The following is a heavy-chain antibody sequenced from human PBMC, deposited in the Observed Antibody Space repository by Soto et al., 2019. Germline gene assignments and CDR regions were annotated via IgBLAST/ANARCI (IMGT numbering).Heavy chain of an antibody. CDR2: INHSGNT. Sequence: SWSXALTCSFCVASLIDNYFNLLRQTPGKGLELIGEINHSGNTNYNPYLRSRVTISIDTYKNKLSLNLRSVSAADTDVYYCRPGRGEFEAWGQATPVNVYYG. CDR1: VASLIDNY. J-gene: IGHJ6*01. V-gene: IGHV4-34*01. D-gene: IGHD3-16*01. CDR3: RPGRGEFEAWGQATPVNVYYG.